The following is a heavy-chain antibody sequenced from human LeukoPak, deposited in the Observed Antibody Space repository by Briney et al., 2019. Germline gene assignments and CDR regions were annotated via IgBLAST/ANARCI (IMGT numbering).Heavy chain of an antibody. CDR2: ISAYNGNT. CDR1: GYTFTSYA. V-gene: IGHV1-18*01. Sequence: GASVEVSCKASGYTFTSYAMNWVRQAPGQGLEWMGWISAYNGNTNYAQKLQGRVTMTTDTSTSTAYMELRSLRSDDTAVYYCARDDKQWLPQPPLEYWGQGTLVTVSS. D-gene: IGHD6-19*01. CDR3: ARDDKQWLPQPPLEY. J-gene: IGHJ4*02.